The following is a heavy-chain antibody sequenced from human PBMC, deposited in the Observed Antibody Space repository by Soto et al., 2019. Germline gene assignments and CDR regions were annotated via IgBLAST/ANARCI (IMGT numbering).Heavy chain of an antibody. CDR2: IIPILGIA. CDR3: ARGGCSGGSCYSPFDY. D-gene: IGHD2-15*01. V-gene: IGHV1-69*02. CDR1: GGTFSSYT. Sequence: QVQLVQSGAEVKKPGSSVKVSCKASGGTFSSYTISWVRQAPGQGLEWMGRIIPILGIANYAQKFQGRVTITAYKSTSTAYMELSSLRSEDTAVYYCARGGCSGGSCYSPFDYWGQGTLVTVSS. J-gene: IGHJ4*02.